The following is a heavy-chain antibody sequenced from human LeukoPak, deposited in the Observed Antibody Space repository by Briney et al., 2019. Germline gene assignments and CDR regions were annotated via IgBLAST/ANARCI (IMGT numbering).Heavy chain of an antibody. CDR2: INPNSGDV. CDR3: ARERLASSGWYGARDFDY. V-gene: IGHV1-2*02. Sequence: ASVKVSCKSSGYTFTGYYKHWVRQAPGQGLEWMGWINPNSGDVNYLQKIQGRVTMTRDTSLSTAYMELSRLRSDDTATYYCARERLASSGWYGARDFDYWGQGTLVTVSS. D-gene: IGHD6-19*01. J-gene: IGHJ4*02. CDR1: GYTFTGYY.